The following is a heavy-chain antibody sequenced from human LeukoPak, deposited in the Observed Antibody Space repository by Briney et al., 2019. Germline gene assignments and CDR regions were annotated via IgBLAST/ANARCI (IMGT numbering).Heavy chain of an antibody. V-gene: IGHV4-34*01. CDR2: INHSGST. D-gene: IGHD6-19*01. J-gene: IGHJ4*02. CDR3: ARRSSGWGYYFDY. Sequence: SETRSLTCAVYGGSFSGYYWSWIRQPPGKGLEWIGEINHSGSTNYNPSLKSRVTISVDTSKNQFSLKLSSVTAADTAVYYCARRSSGWGYYFDYWGQGTLVTVSS. CDR1: GGSFSGYY.